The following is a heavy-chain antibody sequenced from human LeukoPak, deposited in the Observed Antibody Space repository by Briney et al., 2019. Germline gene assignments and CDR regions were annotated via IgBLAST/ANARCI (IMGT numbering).Heavy chain of an antibody. CDR2: IRSKAYGGTT. J-gene: IGHJ4*02. CDR1: GFTFGDYA. V-gene: IGHV3-49*03. CDR3: TRRWAITMIEDS. Sequence: GGSLRLSCTASGFTFGDYAISWFRQAPGKGLEWVGFIRSKAYGGTTEYAASVKGRFTISRDDSKSLAYLQMNSLKTEDTAVYYCTRRWAITMIEDSWGQGTLVTVSS. D-gene: IGHD3-22*01.